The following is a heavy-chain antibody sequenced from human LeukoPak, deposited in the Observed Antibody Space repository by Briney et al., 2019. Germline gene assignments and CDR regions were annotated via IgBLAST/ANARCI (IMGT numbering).Heavy chain of an antibody. CDR1: GGSISNYW. CDR3: ARGYSSSWNYFDY. Sequence: SETLSLTCTVSGGSISNYWRSWIRQPPGKGLEWIGYVFDSGGTNYNPSLKSRVTISVDTSKKQFSLKLSSVSAADTAVYYCARGYSSSWNYFDYWGQGTLVTVSS. J-gene: IGHJ4*02. D-gene: IGHD6-13*01. CDR2: VFDSGGT. V-gene: IGHV4-59*01.